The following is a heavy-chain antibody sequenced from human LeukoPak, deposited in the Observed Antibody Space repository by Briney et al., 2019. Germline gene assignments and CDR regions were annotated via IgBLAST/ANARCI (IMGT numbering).Heavy chain of an antibody. J-gene: IGHJ4*02. CDR1: GFTFSNYV. CDR3: AKDLFVTMKTYYDYVWGSYRSLFDY. D-gene: IGHD3-16*02. CDR2: IPASGDNT. Sequence: GGSLRLSCAASGFTFSNYVMTWVRQAPGKGLEWVSTIPASGDNTYYADSVKGRFTIARDNSKNTLYLQMNSLRAEDTAVYYCAKDLFVTMKTYYDYVWGSYRSLFDYWGQGTLVTVSS. V-gene: IGHV3-23*01.